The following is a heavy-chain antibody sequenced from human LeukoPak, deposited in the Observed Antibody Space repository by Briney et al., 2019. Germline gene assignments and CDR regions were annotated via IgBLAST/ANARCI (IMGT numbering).Heavy chain of an antibody. Sequence: PGGSPRLSCAASGFTFSSYAMHWVRQAPGKGLEWVAVISYDGSNKYYADSVKGRFTISRDNSKNTLYLQMNSLRAEDTAVYYCARDSAGYYDFWSAWFDPWGQGTLVTVSS. CDR2: ISYDGSNK. CDR3: ARDSAGYYDFWSAWFDP. J-gene: IGHJ5*02. V-gene: IGHV3-30-3*01. D-gene: IGHD3-3*01. CDR1: GFTFSSYA.